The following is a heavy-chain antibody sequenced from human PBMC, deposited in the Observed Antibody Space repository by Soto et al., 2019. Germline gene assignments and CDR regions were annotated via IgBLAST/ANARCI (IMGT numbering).Heavy chain of an antibody. CDR2: ISYDGSNK. Sequence: PGGSLRLSCAASGFTFSSYGMHWVRQAPGKGLEWVAVISYDGSNKYYADSVKGRFTISRDNSKNTLYLQMNSLRAEDTAVYYCAKGPSSTFWDIVVVPAANQYFQHWGQGTLVTVSS. J-gene: IGHJ1*01. CDR3: AKGPSSTFWDIVVVPAANQYFQH. CDR1: GFTFSSYG. V-gene: IGHV3-30*18. D-gene: IGHD2-2*01.